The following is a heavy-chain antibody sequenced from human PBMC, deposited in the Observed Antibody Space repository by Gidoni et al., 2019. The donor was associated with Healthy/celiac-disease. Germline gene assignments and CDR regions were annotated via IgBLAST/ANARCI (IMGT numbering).Heavy chain of an antibody. CDR1: GFTFSSYG. CDR2: ISDDGSNK. Sequence: QVQLVESGGGVVQPGRSLRLSCAASGFTFSSYGMHWVRQAPGKGLEWVAVISDDGSNKYYADSVKGRFTISRDNSKNTLYLQMNSLRAEDTAVYYCAKVSIEAEWFGAYFDYWGQGTLVTVSS. J-gene: IGHJ4*02. D-gene: IGHD3-10*01. CDR3: AKVSIEAEWFGAYFDY. V-gene: IGHV3-30*18.